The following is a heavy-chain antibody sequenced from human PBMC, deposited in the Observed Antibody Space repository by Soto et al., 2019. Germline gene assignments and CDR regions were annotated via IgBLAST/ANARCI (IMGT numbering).Heavy chain of an antibody. CDR1: GYTFTSYA. V-gene: IGHV1-3*01. CDR3: ARWGDYVWGSYRLFGY. D-gene: IGHD3-16*02. J-gene: IGHJ4*02. CDR2: INAGNGNT. Sequence: ASVKVACNASGYTFTSYAMHWVRQAPGQRLEWMGWINAGNGNTKYSQKFQGRVTITRDTSASTAYMELSSLRSEDTAVYYCARWGDYVWGSYRLFGYWGQGTLVTVSS.